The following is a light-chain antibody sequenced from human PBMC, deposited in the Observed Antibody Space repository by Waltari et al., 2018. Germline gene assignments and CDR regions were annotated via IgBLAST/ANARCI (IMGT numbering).Light chain of an antibody. J-gene: IGKJ5*01. CDR3: QQYNNWPPIT. CDR2: GAS. Sequence: EIVMTQSSATLSVSPGERVTLPCRASQSVSTSLTWSQQKPGQAPRLLIYGASTRATGIPARFSGSGSGTEFTLTISSLQSEDFAVYYCQQYNNWPPITFGQGTRLEIK. CDR1: QSVSTS. V-gene: IGKV3-15*01.